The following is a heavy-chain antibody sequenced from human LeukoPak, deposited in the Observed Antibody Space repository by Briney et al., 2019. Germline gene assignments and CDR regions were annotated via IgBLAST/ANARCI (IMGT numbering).Heavy chain of an antibody. CDR1: GFTFSSYA. Sequence: PGGSLRLSCAASGFTFSSYAMSWVRQAPGKGLEWVSAISGSGGSTYYADSVKGRFTISRDNPKNTLYLQMNSLRAEDTAVYYCAKGYCSGGSCPYFDYWGQGTLVTVSS. D-gene: IGHD2-15*01. CDR3: AKGYCSGGSCPYFDY. J-gene: IGHJ4*02. CDR2: ISGSGGST. V-gene: IGHV3-23*01.